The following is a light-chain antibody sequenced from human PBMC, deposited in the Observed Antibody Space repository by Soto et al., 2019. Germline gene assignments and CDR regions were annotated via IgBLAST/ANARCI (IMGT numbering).Light chain of an antibody. V-gene: IGKV1-5*01. Sequence: LSAWLGDIVTITFRASQSISRWLAWYQQKPGKAPKLLIYDASSLASGVTSRFSGSGSGTEFTLTISSLQPEDFAVYYSKLSSGHLWPFAQGTKVDFK. CDR3: KLSSGHLWP. CDR1: QSISRW. J-gene: IGKJ1*01. CDR2: DAS.